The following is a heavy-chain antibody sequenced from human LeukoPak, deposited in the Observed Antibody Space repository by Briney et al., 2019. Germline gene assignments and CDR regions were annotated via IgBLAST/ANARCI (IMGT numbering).Heavy chain of an antibody. J-gene: IGHJ4*02. V-gene: IGHV3-7*03. CDR3: ARGEN. CDR1: GFTFTKYW. Sequence: GGSLRLSCAASGFTFTKYWMSWIRQAPGKGLEWVANINQDGNVKYYVDSVRGRFTISRDSAKNSLYLQMNSLRAEDTAVYYCARGENWGQGTLVTVSS. CDR2: INQDGNVK.